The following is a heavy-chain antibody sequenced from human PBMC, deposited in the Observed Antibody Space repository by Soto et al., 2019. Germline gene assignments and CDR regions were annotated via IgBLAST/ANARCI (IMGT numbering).Heavy chain of an antibody. CDR2: IYYSGST. J-gene: IGHJ6*02. CDR3: ARKGVATIVV. D-gene: IGHD5-12*01. CDR1: GGSISSGGYY. V-gene: IGHV4-31*02. Sequence: SETLSLTCTVSGGSISSGGYYWSWIRQHPGKGLEWIGYIYYSGSTYYNPSLKSRVTISVDTSKNQFSLKLSSVTAADTAVYYCARKGVATIVVWGQGTXVTVSS.